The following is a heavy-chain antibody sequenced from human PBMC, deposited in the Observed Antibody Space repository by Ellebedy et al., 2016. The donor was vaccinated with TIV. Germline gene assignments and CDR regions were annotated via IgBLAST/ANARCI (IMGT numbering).Heavy chain of an antibody. Sequence: PGGSLRLSCVASGFTFSNYWMSWVRQAPGKGLEWVANINQDGSEKYYVDSVKGRFTISRDNAKDSLYLQMNSLRAEDTAVYYCARVIQAGYSGYHFDYWGQGILVTVSS. CDR1: GFTFSNYW. CDR3: ARVIQAGYSGYHFDY. D-gene: IGHD5-12*01. CDR2: INQDGSEK. J-gene: IGHJ4*02. V-gene: IGHV3-7*03.